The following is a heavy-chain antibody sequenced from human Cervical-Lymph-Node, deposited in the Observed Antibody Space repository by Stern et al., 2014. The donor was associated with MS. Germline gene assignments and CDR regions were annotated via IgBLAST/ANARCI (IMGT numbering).Heavy chain of an antibody. CDR1: GFTFTSYA. D-gene: IGHD5/OR15-5a*01. V-gene: IGHV3-30-3*01. J-gene: IGHJ4*02. CDR3: VRERSSRGFDY. CDR2: ISYDRNTK. Sequence: VQLVQSGGGVVQPGRSLRVSCATAGFTFTSYAMNWVRQAPGKGLEWVAVISYDRNTKYYADSVKGRFTISRDNSKNTLYLQMSSLRAEDTAVYYCVRERSSRGFDYWGQGSLVTVSS.